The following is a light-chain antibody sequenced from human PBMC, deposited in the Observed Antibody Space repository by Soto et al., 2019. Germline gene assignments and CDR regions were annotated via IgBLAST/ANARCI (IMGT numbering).Light chain of an antibody. CDR1: QSVSNNY. J-gene: IGKJ1*01. CDR2: GAS. Sequence: EIVLTQCPGTVSLSXXXXXSXSXRASQSVSNNYLAWYQQKPGQAPRLLIYGASNRATGIPDRFSGSGSGTDFTLTISRLEPEDFAVYYCQQYGSSGTFGQGTKV. V-gene: IGKV3-20*01. CDR3: QQYGSSGT.